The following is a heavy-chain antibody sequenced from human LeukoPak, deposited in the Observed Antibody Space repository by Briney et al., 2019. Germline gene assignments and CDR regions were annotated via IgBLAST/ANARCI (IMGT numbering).Heavy chain of an antibody. V-gene: IGHV1-2*02. D-gene: IGHD3-22*01. CDR2: INPNSGGT. Sequence: GASVKVSCKASGYTFTGYYMHWVRQAPGQGLEWMGWINPNSGGTNYAQKFQGRVTMTRDTSISTAYMELSRLRSDDTAVYYCAREWENNYYDSSGYYVWGQGTLVTVSS. J-gene: IGHJ4*02. CDR1: GYTFTGYY. CDR3: AREWENNYYDSSGYYV.